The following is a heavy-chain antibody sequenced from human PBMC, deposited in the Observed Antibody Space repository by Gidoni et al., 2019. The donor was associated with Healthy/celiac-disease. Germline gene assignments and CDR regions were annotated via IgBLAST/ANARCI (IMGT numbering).Heavy chain of an antibody. CDR1: GDSFTSDW. D-gene: IGHD5-12*01. Sequence: EVQLVQSAAEVTQPWESLQISSKGSGDSFTSDWIGWVRPRPGTGLEWMGIIYPGDSDTRDSPSFQGQVTISADKSISTAYLQWSSLKASDTAMYYCARESGYDLTYWAQGTLVTVSS. V-gene: IGHV5-51*03. CDR3: ARESGYDLTY. J-gene: IGHJ4*02. CDR2: IYPGDSDT.